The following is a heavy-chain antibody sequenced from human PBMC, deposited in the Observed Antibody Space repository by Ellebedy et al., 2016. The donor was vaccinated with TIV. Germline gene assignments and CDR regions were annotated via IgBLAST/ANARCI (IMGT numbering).Heavy chain of an antibody. J-gene: IGHJ4*02. CDR3: ARAPAAGTSFDY. V-gene: IGHV4-59*12. Sequence: SETLSLXXTVSGGSISSYYWSWIRQPPGKGLEWIGYIYYSGSTNYNPSLKSRVTISVDTSKNQFSLKLSSVTAADTAVYYCARAPAAGTSFDYWGQGTLVTVSS. CDR2: IYYSGST. D-gene: IGHD6-13*01. CDR1: GGSISSYY.